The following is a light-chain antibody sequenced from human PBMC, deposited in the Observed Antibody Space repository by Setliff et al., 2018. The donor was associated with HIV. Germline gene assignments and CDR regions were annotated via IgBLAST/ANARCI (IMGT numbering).Light chain of an antibody. Sequence: QSALAQPRSVSGSPGQSVTISCTGSSSDAGTYNYVSWYQQHPGRAPKLILFDVSKRPSGVPDRFSGSKSGDTASLTISGLQSEDEADYYCCSYAGTYTYIFGSGTKVTVL. CDR3: CSYAGTYTYI. J-gene: IGLJ1*01. CDR1: SSDAGTYNY. V-gene: IGLV2-11*01. CDR2: DVS.